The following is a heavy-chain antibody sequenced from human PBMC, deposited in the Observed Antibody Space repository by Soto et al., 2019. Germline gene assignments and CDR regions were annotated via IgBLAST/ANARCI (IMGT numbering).Heavy chain of an antibody. CDR2: IYPGDSDT. CDR1: GYSFTSYW. J-gene: IGHJ6*02. V-gene: IGHV5-51*01. Sequence: PGESLTISCKGSGYSFTSYWIGWVRQMPGKGLEWMGIIYPGDSDTRYSPSFQGQVTISADKSISTAYLQWSSLKASDTAMYYCARHVGFYGSGSYRHYYYGMDVWGQGTTVTVSS. D-gene: IGHD3-10*01. CDR3: ARHVGFYGSGSYRHYYYGMDV.